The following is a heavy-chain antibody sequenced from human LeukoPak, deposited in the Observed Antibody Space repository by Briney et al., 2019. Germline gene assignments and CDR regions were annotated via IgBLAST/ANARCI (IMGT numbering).Heavy chain of an antibody. CDR1: GFTFSSYW. CDR2: IKQDGSEK. V-gene: IGHV3-7*01. Sequence: GGSLRLSCAASGFTFSSYWMSWVRQAPGKGLEWVANIKQDGSEKYYVDSVKGRFTISRDNAENSLYLQMNSLRAEDTAVYYCARDNYLVEATDYFDYWGQGTLVTVSS. CDR3: ARDNYLVEATDYFDY. J-gene: IGHJ4*02. D-gene: IGHD1-26*01.